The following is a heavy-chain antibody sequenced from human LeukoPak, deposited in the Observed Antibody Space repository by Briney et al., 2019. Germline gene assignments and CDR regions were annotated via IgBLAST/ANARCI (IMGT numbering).Heavy chain of an antibody. CDR3: ARVGEQQLAYDY. D-gene: IGHD6-13*01. J-gene: IGHJ4*02. Sequence: SETLSLTCTVSGGSISSYYWSWIRQPPGKGLEWIGYIYYSGSTNYNPSLKSRVTISVDTSKNQFSLKLSSVTAADTAVYYCARVGEQQLAYDYCGERNLVTASP. CDR2: IYYSGST. CDR1: GGSISSYY. V-gene: IGHV4-59*01.